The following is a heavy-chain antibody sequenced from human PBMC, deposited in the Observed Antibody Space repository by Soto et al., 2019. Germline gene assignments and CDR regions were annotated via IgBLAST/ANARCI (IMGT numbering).Heavy chain of an antibody. J-gene: IGHJ6*02. CDR2: IYPGDSDT. CDR3: ARPRSSSRNYYGMDV. CDR1: GYSFTTYC. V-gene: IGHV5-51*01. Sequence: GESLKISCKGSGYSFTTYCIGWVRQMPGKGLECMGIIYPGDSDTRYSPSFQGQVTISADKSISTAYLQWSSLKASDTAMYYCARPRSSSRNYYGMDVWGQGTTVTVSS. D-gene: IGHD6-13*01.